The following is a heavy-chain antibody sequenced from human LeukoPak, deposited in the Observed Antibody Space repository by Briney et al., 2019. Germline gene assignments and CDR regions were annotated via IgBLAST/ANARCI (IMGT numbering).Heavy chain of an antibody. CDR2: IKQDGSEK. J-gene: IGHJ4*02. CDR1: GFTFSSYW. CDR3: AGPGGQSYSGSFLSSDS. V-gene: IGHV3-7*01. D-gene: IGHD1-26*01. Sequence: PGGSLRLSCAASGFTFSSYWMSWVRQAPGKGLEWVANIKQDGSEKYYVDSVKGRFTISRDNSKNTLYLQMSSLRAEDTAMYYCAGPGGQSYSGSFLSSDSWGQGTLVTVSS.